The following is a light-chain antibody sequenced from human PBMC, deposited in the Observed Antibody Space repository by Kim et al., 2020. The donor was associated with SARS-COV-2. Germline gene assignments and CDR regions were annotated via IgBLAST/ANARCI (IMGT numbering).Light chain of an antibody. J-gene: IGKJ1*01. CDR1: QTVTNNL. CDR2: GAS. CDR3: QQHGSSLLT. V-gene: IGKV3-20*01. Sequence: EVVLTQSPDTLSVSPGERATLSCRATQTVTNNLLAWYQQRPGQAPRLLIYGASTRATGIQDRISGSGSGTDFTLTISRLEPEDSAVYYCQQHGSSLLTFGQGTTVEIK.